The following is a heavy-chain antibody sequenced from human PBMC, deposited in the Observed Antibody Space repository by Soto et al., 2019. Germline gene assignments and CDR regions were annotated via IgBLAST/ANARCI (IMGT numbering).Heavy chain of an antibody. CDR1: GFTFSSYA. CDR3: AKDLRNYDSSGYAFDY. D-gene: IGHD3-22*01. V-gene: IGHV3-23*01. Sequence: GGSLRLSCAASGFTFSSYAMSWVRQAPGKGLEWVSAISGSGGSTYYADSVKGRFTISRDNSKNTLYLQMNSLRAEDTAVYYCAKDLRNYDSSGYAFDYWGQGTLVTVSS. CDR2: ISGSGGST. J-gene: IGHJ4*02.